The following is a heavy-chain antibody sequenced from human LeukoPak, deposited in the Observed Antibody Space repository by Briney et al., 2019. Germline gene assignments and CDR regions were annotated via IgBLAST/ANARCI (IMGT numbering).Heavy chain of an antibody. D-gene: IGHD2-15*01. V-gene: IGHV1-2*02. CDR3: ARDGTFDI. Sequence: ASVKVSCKASGYTFTDYYMHWVRQAPGQGLEWMGWINPDSGVTNYPQKFQGRVTMARDTSSSTAYVELIRLRSDDTAVYYCARDGTFDIWGQGTMVTVPS. CDR1: GYTFTDYY. J-gene: IGHJ3*02. CDR2: INPDSGVT.